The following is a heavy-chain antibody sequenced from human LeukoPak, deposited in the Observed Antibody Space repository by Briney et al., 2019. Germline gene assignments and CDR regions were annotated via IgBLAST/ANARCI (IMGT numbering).Heavy chain of an antibody. V-gene: IGHV3-15*01. J-gene: IGHJ3*02. CDR3: TTGTLRYYYDSSGYDAFDI. Sequence: GGSLRLSCAASGFTFSNAWMSWVRQAPGKGLEWVGRIKSKTDGGTTDYAAPVKGRFTISRDDSKNTLFLQMNSLKTEDTAVYYCTTGTLRYYYDSSGYDAFDIWGQGTMVTVSS. CDR2: IKSKTDGGTT. D-gene: IGHD3-22*01. CDR1: GFTFSNAW.